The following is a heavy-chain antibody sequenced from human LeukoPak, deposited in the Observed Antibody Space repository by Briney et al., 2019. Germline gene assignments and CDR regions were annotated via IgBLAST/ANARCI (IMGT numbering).Heavy chain of an antibody. V-gene: IGHV4-59*08. CDR2: FYDSGST. CDR3: ARRRAGRIDY. CDR1: GGSISSHY. Sequence: PSETLSLTCIVSGGSISSHYGSWIRQPPGKGLEWVGYFYDSGSTNYNPSLESRATISGDTSKNQFSLKLTSVTAADTAVYYCARRRAGRIDYWGQGTLVTVSS. J-gene: IGHJ4*02.